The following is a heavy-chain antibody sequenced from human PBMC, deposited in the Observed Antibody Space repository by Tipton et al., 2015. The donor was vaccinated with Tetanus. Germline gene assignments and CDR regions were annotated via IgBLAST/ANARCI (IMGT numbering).Heavy chain of an antibody. V-gene: IGHV3-53*01. Sequence: SLRLSCAASGLTVSSNYMSWVRQAPGKGLEWVSVIYSGGSTYYADSVKGRFTISRDNSKNTLYLQMNDLRAEDTAMYYCARHMGFGDLLSLFDYWGQGTLVTVSS. CDR3: ARHMGFGDLLSLFDY. CDR1: GLTVSSNY. D-gene: IGHD3-10*01. J-gene: IGHJ4*02. CDR2: IYSGGST.